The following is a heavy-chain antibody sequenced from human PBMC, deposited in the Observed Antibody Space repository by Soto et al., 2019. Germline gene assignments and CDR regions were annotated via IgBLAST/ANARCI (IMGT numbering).Heavy chain of an antibody. CDR3: ARDYVPASYYYYGMDV. Sequence: SVKVSCKASGGTFSSYAISWVRQAPGQGLEWMGGIIPIFGTANYAQKFQGRVTITADESTSTAYMELSSLRSEDTAVYYCARDYVPASYYYYGMDVWGQGTTVTVSS. V-gene: IGHV1-69*13. CDR1: GGTFSSYA. CDR2: IIPIFGTA. J-gene: IGHJ6*02. D-gene: IGHD3-16*01.